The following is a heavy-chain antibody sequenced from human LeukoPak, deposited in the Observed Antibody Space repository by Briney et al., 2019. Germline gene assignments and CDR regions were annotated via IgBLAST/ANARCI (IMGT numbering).Heavy chain of an antibody. J-gene: IGHJ4*02. CDR3: ARGGGRDSGRENDY. CDR1: GYTFTSYA. D-gene: IGHD1-26*01. Sequence: GASVKVSCKASGYTFTSYAMHWVRQAPGQRLEWMGWINAGNGNTKYSQKFQGRVTITRDTSTSTAYMELRSLTSDDTAMYYCARGGGRDSGRENDYWGQGTLVTVSS. CDR2: INAGNGNT. V-gene: IGHV1-3*01.